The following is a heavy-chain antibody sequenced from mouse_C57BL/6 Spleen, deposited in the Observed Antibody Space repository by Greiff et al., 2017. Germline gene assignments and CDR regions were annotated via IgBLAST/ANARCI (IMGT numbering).Heavy chain of an antibody. CDR2: IDPSDSYT. V-gene: IGHV1-59*01. CDR3: ARMQDDFDDAMDY. CDR1: GYTFTSYW. J-gene: IGHJ4*01. D-gene: IGHD2-4*01. Sequence: VQLQQPGAELVRPGTSVKLSCKASGYTFTSYWMHWVKQRPGQGLEWIGVIDPSDSYTTYNQKFKGKATLTVDTSSSTAYMQLSSLTSEDAAVYYGARMQDDFDDAMDYWGQGTSGTVSS.